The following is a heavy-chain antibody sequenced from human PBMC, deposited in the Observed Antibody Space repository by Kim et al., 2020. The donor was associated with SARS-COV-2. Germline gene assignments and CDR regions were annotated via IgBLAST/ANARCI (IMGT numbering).Heavy chain of an antibody. V-gene: IGHV3-30*07. D-gene: IGHD3-22*01. J-gene: IGHJ4*02. Sequence: VQGRFTTSDNMYKNTLYLQMNSLRAEDAAVYYCARGDTSGYYYYDYWGQGTLVTVSS. CDR3: ARGDTSGYYYYDY.